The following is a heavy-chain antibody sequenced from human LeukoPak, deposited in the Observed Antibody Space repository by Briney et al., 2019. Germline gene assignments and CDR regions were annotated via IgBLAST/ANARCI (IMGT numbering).Heavy chain of an antibody. D-gene: IGHD2-15*01. Sequence: ASETLSLTCTVSGGSISSYYWSWIRQPPRKGLEWIGYIYYSGSTNYNPSLKSRVTISVDTSKNQFSLKLSSVTAADTAVYYCARQTPRYCSGGSCSTLDYWGQGTLVTVSS. CDR3: ARQTPRYCSGGSCSTLDY. J-gene: IGHJ4*02. CDR1: GGSISSYY. CDR2: IYYSGST. V-gene: IGHV4-59*08.